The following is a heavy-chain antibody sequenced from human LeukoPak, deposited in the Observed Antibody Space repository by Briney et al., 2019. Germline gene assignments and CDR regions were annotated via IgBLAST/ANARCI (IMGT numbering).Heavy chain of an antibody. D-gene: IGHD2-2*02. CDR3: ARQIRYTYDPNWFHP. Sequence: PSETLSLTCSVSGDSITATSYYWAWIRHPPGKGLEWIGSIYYSGVVNYDPSLQSRVTISVDTSKNQFSLSLSSVTAADTAVYYCARQIRYTYDPNWFHPWGQGTLVTVSS. CDR2: IYYSGVV. J-gene: IGHJ5*02. V-gene: IGHV4-39*01. CDR1: GDSITATSYY.